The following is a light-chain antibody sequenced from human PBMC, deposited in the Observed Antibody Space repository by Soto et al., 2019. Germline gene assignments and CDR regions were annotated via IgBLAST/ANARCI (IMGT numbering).Light chain of an antibody. CDR3: QQYNNWPWT. J-gene: IGKJ1*01. CDR2: GAS. CDR1: QSVSSN. Sequence: MTPTPATLSVSPGGTATLSCRSSQSVSSNLAWYQQKPGQAPRLLIYGASTRATGIPARFSGSGSGTEFTLTISSLQSEDFAVYYCQQYNNWPWTFGQGTKV. V-gene: IGKV3-15*01.